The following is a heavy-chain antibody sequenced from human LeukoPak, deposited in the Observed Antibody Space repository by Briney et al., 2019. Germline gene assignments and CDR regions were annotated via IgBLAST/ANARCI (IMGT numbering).Heavy chain of an antibody. Sequence: VATVKISCKASGYTFTDYYMHWVQQAPGKGLEWMGRVDPEDGETIYAEKFQGRVTITADTSTDTAYMELSSLRSEDTAVYYCATVRWELPDYWGQGTLVTVSS. J-gene: IGHJ4*02. V-gene: IGHV1-69-2*01. CDR1: GYTFTDYY. CDR3: ATVRWELPDY. D-gene: IGHD1-26*01. CDR2: VDPEDGET.